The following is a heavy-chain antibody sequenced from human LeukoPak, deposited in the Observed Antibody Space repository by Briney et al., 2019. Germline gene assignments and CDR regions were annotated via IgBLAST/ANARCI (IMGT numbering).Heavy chain of an antibody. J-gene: IGHJ5*02. CDR2: IIPIFGTA. Sequence: EASVKVSCKTSRGTFNNYAISWVRQAPGQGLEWMGGIIPIFGTASYAQKFQGRVTITADESTSTAYMELSSLRSEDTAMYYCARDLTMVRGAKYRPYNWFDPWGQGTLVTVSS. CDR3: ARDLTMVRGAKYRPYNWFDP. D-gene: IGHD3-10*01. CDR1: RGTFNNYA. V-gene: IGHV1-69*13.